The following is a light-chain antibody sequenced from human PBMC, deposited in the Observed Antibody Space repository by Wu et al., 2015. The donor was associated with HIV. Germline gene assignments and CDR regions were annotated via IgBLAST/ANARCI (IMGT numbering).Light chain of an antibody. CDR3: QQYNTYWT. CDR1: QSISSW. J-gene: IGKJ1*01. CDR2: KAS. V-gene: IGKV1-5*03. Sequence: DIQMTQSPSTLSASVGDRVTITCRASQSISSWLAWYQQKPGKAPKLLIYKASSLESGVPSRFSGSGSGTEFTLTISSLQPADFAVYYCQQYNTYWTFGQGTKGGNQT.